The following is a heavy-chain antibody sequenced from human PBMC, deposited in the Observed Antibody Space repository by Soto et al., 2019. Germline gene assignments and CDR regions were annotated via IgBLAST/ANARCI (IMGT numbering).Heavy chain of an antibody. CDR3: ARERWDAVADRSYYSGMDV. J-gene: IGHJ6*02. V-gene: IGHV3-21*01. CDR2: ISSSSSYI. D-gene: IGHD6-19*01. CDR1: GFTFSTYD. Sequence: EVQLVESGGGLVKPGGSLRLSCAASGFTFSTYDMNWVRQAPGKGLEWVSSISSSSSYIYYADSVRGRFTISRDNAKSSLYLQMSSLRAEDTAVYYFARERWDAVADRSYYSGMDVWGQGTTVTVSS.